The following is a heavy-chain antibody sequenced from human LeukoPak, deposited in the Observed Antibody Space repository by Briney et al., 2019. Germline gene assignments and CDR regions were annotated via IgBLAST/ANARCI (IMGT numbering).Heavy chain of an antibody. CDR2: IYYSGST. CDR3: ARDSPYYYGSGSATYYMDV. D-gene: IGHD3-10*01. V-gene: IGHV4-59*01. J-gene: IGHJ6*03. Sequence: ASETLSLTFTVSGSPISSYYRSWIRQPPGKGLEWIGYIYYSGSTNYNPSLKSRVTISVDTSKNQFSLKLSSVTAADTAVYYCARDSPYYYGSGSATYYMDVWGKGTTVTISS. CDR1: GSPISSYY.